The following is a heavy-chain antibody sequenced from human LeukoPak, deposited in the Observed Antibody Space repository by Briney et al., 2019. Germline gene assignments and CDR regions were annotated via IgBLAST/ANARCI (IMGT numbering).Heavy chain of an antibody. CDR1: GGSFSGYY. V-gene: IGHV4-34*01. CDR2: INHSGST. J-gene: IGHJ4*02. Sequence: SETLSLTCAVYGGSFSGYYWSWIRQPPVKGLEWIGEINHSGSTNYNPSLKSRVTISVDTSKNQFSLKLSSVTAADTAVYYCARGLSLRDDYYDSSGYLYYSFDYWGQGTLVTVSS. D-gene: IGHD3-22*01. CDR3: ARGLSLRDDYYDSSGYLYYSFDY.